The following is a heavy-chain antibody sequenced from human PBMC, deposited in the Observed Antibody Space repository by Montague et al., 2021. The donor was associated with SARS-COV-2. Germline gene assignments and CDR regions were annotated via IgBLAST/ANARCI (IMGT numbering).Heavy chain of an antibody. J-gene: IGHJ4*02. V-gene: IGHV3-48*03. CDR1: GFTFSSYE. D-gene: IGHD3-22*01. Sequence: SLRLSCAASGFTFSSYEMNWVRQAPGKGLEWVSYISSSGSSIYYADSVKGRFTISRDNAKNSLYLQMNSLRAEDTAVYYCAREGYYDSSCYPLSYWGQGTLVTVSS. CDR2: ISSSGSSI. CDR3: AREGYYDSSCYPLSY.